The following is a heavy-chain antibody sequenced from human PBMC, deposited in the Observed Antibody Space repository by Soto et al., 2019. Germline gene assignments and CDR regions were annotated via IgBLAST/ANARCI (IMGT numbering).Heavy chain of an antibody. CDR1: GFTFDDYA. V-gene: IGHV3-9*01. CDR2: ISWNSGSI. Sequence: EVQLVESGGGLVQPGRSLRLSCAASGFTFDDYAMHWVRQAPGKGREWVSGISWNSGSIGYADSVKGRFTISRDNAKNSLYLQMNSLRAEDTALYYCAKVKGSTVTTRGYMDVWGKGTTVTVSS. J-gene: IGHJ6*03. D-gene: IGHD4-17*01. CDR3: AKVKGSTVTTRGYMDV.